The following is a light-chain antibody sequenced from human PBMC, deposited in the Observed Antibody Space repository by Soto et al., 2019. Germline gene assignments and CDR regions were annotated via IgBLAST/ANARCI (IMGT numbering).Light chain of an antibody. CDR2: GAS. CDR1: QSVSSY. J-gene: IGKJ1*01. Sequence: EIVMTQSPGTLSLSPGERATLSCRASQSVSSYLAWYQQKPGQAPRLLIYGASSRATGIPDRFSGSGSGTDFTLTISRLEPEEFAVYYCQQYGSSPRTFGQGTKVEIK. CDR3: QQYGSSPRT. V-gene: IGKV3-20*01.